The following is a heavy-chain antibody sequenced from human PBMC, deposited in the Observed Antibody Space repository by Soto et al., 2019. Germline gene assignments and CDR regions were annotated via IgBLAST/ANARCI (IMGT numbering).Heavy chain of an antibody. CDR1: GGSISSGGYS. J-gene: IGHJ4*02. Sequence: SETLSLTCAVSGGSISSGGYSWSWIRQPPGKGLEWIGYIYHSGSTYYNPSLKSRVTISVDRSKNQFSLKLSSVTAADTAVYYCASSRRGSVFDYWGQGTLVTVS. CDR3: ASSRRGSVFDY. CDR2: IYHSGST. D-gene: IGHD3-10*01. V-gene: IGHV4-30-2*01.